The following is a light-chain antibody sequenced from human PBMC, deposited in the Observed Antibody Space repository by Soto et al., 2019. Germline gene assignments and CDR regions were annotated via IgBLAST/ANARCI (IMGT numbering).Light chain of an antibody. V-gene: IGKV3-20*01. CDR1: QRVSSNL. CDR2: GAS. CDR3: QQYGSSSGT. J-gene: IGKJ1*01. Sequence: EIVLAQSPGTLSLSPGERATLGWMVSQRVSSNLLAWYQEKPGQAPRLLIYGASTRATGIPDRFSGSGSGTDFTLAISTLEPEDFAVYYCQQYGSSSGTFGQGTKVDI.